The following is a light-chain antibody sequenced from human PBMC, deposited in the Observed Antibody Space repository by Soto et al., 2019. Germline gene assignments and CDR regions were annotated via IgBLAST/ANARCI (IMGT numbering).Light chain of an antibody. Sequence: QSALTQPASVSGSPGQSITISCTGTSSDVGTYNLVSWYQHHPDKAPKVMSYAVSKRPSGVSNRFSGSKSGNTASLTISGLQSEDEADYYCSSYTGSSVIFGGGTKLTVL. CDR3: SSYTGSSVI. CDR2: AVS. J-gene: IGLJ2*01. CDR1: SSDVGTYNL. V-gene: IGLV2-23*02.